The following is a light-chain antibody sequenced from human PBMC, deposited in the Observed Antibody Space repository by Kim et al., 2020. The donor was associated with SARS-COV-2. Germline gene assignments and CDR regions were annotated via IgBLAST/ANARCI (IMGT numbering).Light chain of an antibody. V-gene: IGKV1-39*01. CDR3: QQSYRTRLT. CDR2: GAS. CDR1: QSISIS. Sequence: DIQMTQSPSSLSASVGDRVTITCRASQSISISLNWYQQKPGKAPKVLISGASTLQSGVPSRFSGSGSGTDFTLTISSLQPEDFETYYCQQSYRTRLTFGGGTKVDIK. J-gene: IGKJ4*01.